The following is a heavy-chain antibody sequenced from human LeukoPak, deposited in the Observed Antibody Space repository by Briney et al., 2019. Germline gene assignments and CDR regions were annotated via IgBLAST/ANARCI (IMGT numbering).Heavy chain of an antibody. CDR3: KLVLYHSGRPGP. Sequence: SETLSLTCAVRGATLTGYYWKWIRQSPGKGLEWIGELDHSGDTTYNPSLKGRVTISMATSRDQFSLRLNSVTAADTAVYYSKLVLYHSGRPGPWGEGTLVTVSS. D-gene: IGHD1-14*01. CDR2: LDHSGDT. V-gene: IGHV4-34*08. J-gene: IGHJ5*02. CDR1: GATLTGYY.